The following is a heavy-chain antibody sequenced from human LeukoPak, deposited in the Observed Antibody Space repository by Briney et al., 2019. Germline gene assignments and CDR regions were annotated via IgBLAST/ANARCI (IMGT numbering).Heavy chain of an antibody. CDR1: GFTFSSYW. V-gene: IGHV3-74*01. CDR3: ARDGPAYYYDRSGYTTRYGMDV. CDR2: INSDGSST. Sequence: PGGSLRLSCAASGFTFSSYWMHWVRQAPGKGLVWVSRINSDGSSTSYADSVKGRFTIYRDNAKNTLYLQMNSLRDEDTAVYYCARDGPAYYYDRSGYTTRYGMDVWGQGTTVTVSS. J-gene: IGHJ6*02. D-gene: IGHD3-22*01.